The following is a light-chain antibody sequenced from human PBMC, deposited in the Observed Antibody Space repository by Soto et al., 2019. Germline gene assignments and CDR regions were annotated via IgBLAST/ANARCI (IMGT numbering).Light chain of an antibody. CDR1: QSISGTF. CDR2: GAS. Sequence: EIVLTQSPGTLSLSTGERATLSCRASQSISGTFLAWYQHKPGQAPRVLIYGASRRATGIPDRFSGSGSGTGFTLTISRLEPEDFALYYCQQYYSSWTFGQGTKVEMK. CDR3: QQYYSSWT. V-gene: IGKV3-20*01. J-gene: IGKJ1*01.